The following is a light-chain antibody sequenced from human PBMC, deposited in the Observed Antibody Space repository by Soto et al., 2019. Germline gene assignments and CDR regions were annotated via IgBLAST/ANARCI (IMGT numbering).Light chain of an antibody. CDR3: GSWDSSLSAYV. CDR1: SSNIGGNS. V-gene: IGLV1-51*01. Sequence: QSAMTQPPSVSAAPGQKVTISCSGSSSNIGGNSVSWYQQLPGTAPKLLTYDDNKRPSGIPDRFSGSKSGTSATLGITGFQTGDEADYYCGSWDSSLSAYVFGTGTKLTVL. CDR2: DDN. J-gene: IGLJ1*01.